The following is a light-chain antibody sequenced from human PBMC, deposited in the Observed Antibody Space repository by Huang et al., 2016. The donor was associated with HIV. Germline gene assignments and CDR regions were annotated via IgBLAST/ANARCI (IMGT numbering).Light chain of an antibody. CDR2: KAS. Sequence: DIQMTPSPSTLSASVGDRVTITCRASQSIGNRLAWYQQKPGKASKFLNYKASSLEDGVQSRVSGSGSGTEFTLTSSSQHPDDFATYYCQHYNSYSWVFGQGTKVEVK. J-gene: IGKJ1*01. CDR3: QHYNSYSWV. V-gene: IGKV1-5*03. CDR1: QSIGNR.